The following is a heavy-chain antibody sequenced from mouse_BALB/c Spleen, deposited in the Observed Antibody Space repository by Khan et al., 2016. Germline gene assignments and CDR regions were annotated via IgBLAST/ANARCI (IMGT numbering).Heavy chain of an antibody. Sequence: QIQLVQSGPELKKPGETVKISCKASGYTFTNYGMNWVKQAPGKGLKWMGWINTNTGEPTYAEEFKGRFAFSLETSATTASLKINNLKNEDTATYFCAKGYDPYYFDYWGQGTTLTVSS. CDR2: INTNTGEP. V-gene: IGHV9-3*02. D-gene: IGHD2-3*01. CDR1: GYTFTNYG. CDR3: AKGYDPYYFDY. J-gene: IGHJ2*01.